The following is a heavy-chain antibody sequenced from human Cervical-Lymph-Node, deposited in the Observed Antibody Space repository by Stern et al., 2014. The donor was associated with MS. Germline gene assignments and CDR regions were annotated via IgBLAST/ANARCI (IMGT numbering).Heavy chain of an antibody. D-gene: IGHD2-21*02. CDR2: VYPRYYDT. V-gene: IGHV5-51*01. CDR3: ISLQYGDFY. J-gene: IGHJ4*02. CDR1: GYTFTNFW. Sequence: VQLVESGAEVKKPGRYLNISCQGSGYTFTNFWIGWVRQMPGRGLEWMGIVYPRYYDTRYRPSFQGRVTILADKSINNAYLALNSLRPSDTAIYYCISLQYGDFYWGQGTLVTVSS.